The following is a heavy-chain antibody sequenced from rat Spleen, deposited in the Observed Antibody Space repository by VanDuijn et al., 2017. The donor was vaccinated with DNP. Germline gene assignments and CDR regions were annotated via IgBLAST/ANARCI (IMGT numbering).Heavy chain of an antibody. V-gene: IGHV5-25*01. CDR3: ARHGRVTTVATYWYFDF. CDR1: GFTFGDYY. D-gene: IGHD1-3*01. J-gene: IGHJ1*01. CDR2: ISPGGGNI. Sequence: EVQLVESGGGLVQPGRSLKLSCATSGFTFGDYYMSWVRQAPAKGLEWVAAISPGGGNIYYRDSVKGRFTISRDNAKNTLYLQRDSLRSEDTATYFCARHGRVTTVATYWYFDFWGPGTMVTVSS.